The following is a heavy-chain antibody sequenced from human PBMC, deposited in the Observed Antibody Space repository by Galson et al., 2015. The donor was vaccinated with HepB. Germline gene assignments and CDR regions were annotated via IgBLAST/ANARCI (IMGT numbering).Heavy chain of an antibody. CDR1: GFTFSDYY. J-gene: IGHJ4*02. Sequence: SLRLSCAASGFTFSDYYMSWIRQAPGKGLEWVSSISSSRSYTNYADSVKGRFTISRDNAKNSLYLQMNSLRAEDTAVYYCARDATPYSSSQTYFDYWGQGTLVTVSS. D-gene: IGHD6-13*01. CDR3: ARDATPYSSSQTYFDY. V-gene: IGHV3-11*06. CDR2: ISSSRSYT.